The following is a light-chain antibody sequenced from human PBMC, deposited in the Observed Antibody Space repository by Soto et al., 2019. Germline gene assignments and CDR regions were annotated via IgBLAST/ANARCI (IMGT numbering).Light chain of an antibody. CDR2: GAS. Sequence: EFVMTQSPATLSVSPGERATLSCRASQTVSRNLAWYQQKPGQSPRLLIYGASSRATGIPDRFSGSGSGTDFTLTISRLEADDVAVYHCHQYGSSVRAFGQGTKVDIK. V-gene: IGKV3-20*01. CDR1: QTVSRN. CDR3: HQYGSSVRA. J-gene: IGKJ1*01.